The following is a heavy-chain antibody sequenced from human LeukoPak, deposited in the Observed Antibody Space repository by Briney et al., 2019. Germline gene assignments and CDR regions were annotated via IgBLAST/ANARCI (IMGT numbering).Heavy chain of an antibody. CDR1: GYSFTSYW. CDR2: IYPGDSDS. V-gene: IGHV5-51*01. J-gene: IGHJ4*02. D-gene: IGHD3-10*01. Sequence: GESLKISCKGSGYSFTSYWSGWVRQMPGKGLEWMGVIYPGDSDSGYSPSFQGQVTISADKSISTAYLQWSSLKASDTAMYYCARHLMVRGVITYFDYWGQGTLVTVSS. CDR3: ARHLMVRGVITYFDY.